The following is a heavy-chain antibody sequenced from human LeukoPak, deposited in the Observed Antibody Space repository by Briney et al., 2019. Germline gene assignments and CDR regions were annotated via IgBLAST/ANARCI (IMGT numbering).Heavy chain of an antibody. CDR3: ARERVSDRYGDYAGNWFDP. CDR1: GGIFSSYA. Sequence: SVKVSCKASGGIFSSYAISWVRQAPGQGLEWMGRIIPILGIANYAQKFQGRVTITADKSTSTAYMELSSLRSEDTAVYYCARERVSDRYGDYAGNWFDPWGQGTLVTVSS. V-gene: IGHV1-69*04. J-gene: IGHJ5*02. CDR2: IIPILGIA. D-gene: IGHD4-17*01.